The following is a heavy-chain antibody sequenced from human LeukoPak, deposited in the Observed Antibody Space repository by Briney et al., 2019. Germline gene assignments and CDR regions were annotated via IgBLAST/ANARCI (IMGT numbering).Heavy chain of an antibody. CDR2: IYYSGST. Sequence: PSETLSLTCTVSGGSISNYYWCWIRQPPGKGLEWIGYIYYSGSTNSNPSLKSRVTISLDTSKNQFSLKLSSVIAANTAVYYCARAGQFISARPITFDYWGQGSLVAVSS. CDR3: ARAGQFISARPITFDY. CDR1: GGSISNYY. V-gene: IGHV4-59*01. D-gene: IGHD6-6*01. J-gene: IGHJ4*02.